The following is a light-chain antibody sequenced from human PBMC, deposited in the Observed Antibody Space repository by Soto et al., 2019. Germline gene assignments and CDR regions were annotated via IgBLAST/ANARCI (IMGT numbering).Light chain of an antibody. V-gene: IGLV1-40*01. Sequence: QSVLTQPPSVSGAPGQRVTISCTGSSSNIGAGSDVHWYQQLPGTAPKLLMYSNSNRPSGVPDRFSGSRSGTSASLAITGLQAEDEADYYCQSYDMSLSGSRVFGGGTKLTVL. CDR1: SSNIGAGSD. CDR3: QSYDMSLSGSRV. CDR2: SNS. J-gene: IGLJ2*01.